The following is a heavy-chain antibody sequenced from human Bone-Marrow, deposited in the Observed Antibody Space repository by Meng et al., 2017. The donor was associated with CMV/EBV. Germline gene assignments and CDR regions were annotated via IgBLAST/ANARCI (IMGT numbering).Heavy chain of an antibody. CDR3: ARSGYSSGWTKFPFDY. V-gene: IGHV4-34*01. J-gene: IGHJ4*02. CDR2: INHSGIT. D-gene: IGHD6-19*01. Sequence: GSLRLSCAVYGGSFSGYYWSWIRQPPGKRLEWIGEINHSGITNYNPSLKSRVTISVDTSKNQFSLKLSSVTAVDTAVYSCARSGYSSGWTKFPFDYWGQGTLVTVSS. CDR1: GGSFSGYY.